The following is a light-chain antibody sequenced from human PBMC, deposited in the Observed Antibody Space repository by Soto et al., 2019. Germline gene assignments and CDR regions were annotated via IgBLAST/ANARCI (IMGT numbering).Light chain of an antibody. J-gene: IGKJ4*01. CDR1: QGIRND. V-gene: IGKV1-39*01. CDR2: AAS. CDR3: QQSYSTPLT. Sequence: SLSAVSGSIGVRLTITCRASQGIRNDLGWYQQIPGKAPKLLIYAASSLQSGVPSRFSGRGSGTDFTLTIGSLQPEDFATYYCQQSYSTPLTFGRGAKV.